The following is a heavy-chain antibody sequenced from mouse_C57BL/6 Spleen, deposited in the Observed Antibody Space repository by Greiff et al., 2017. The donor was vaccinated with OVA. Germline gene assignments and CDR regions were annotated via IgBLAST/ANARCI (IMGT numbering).Heavy chain of an antibody. CDR2: INPSTGGT. Sequence: VQLKESGPELVKPGASVKISCKASGYSFTGYYMNWVKQSPEKSLEWIGEINPSTGGTTYNQKFKAKATLTVDKSSSTAYMQLKSLTSEDSAVYYCARGYGRGYFDVWGTGTTVTVSS. CDR3: ARGYGRGYFDV. J-gene: IGHJ1*03. V-gene: IGHV1-42*01. D-gene: IGHD1-1*01. CDR1: GYSFTGYY.